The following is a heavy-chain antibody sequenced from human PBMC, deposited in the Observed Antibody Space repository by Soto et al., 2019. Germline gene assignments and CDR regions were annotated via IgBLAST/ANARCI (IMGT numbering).Heavy chain of an antibody. CDR2: ISYDGSNK. CDR3: ALFLRQVDPAIIAGAY. V-gene: IGHV3-30*03. CDR1: GFTFSNYG. D-gene: IGHD5-18*01. Sequence: QVELVESGGGVVQPGRSLRLSCAASGFTFSNYGMHWVRQAPGKGLEWAVVISYDGSNKYSADSVKGRFSISRDNSKNTPYLKINSLRAEDTAVYHCALFLRQVDPAIIAGAYWGQGTLVTVSS. J-gene: IGHJ1*01.